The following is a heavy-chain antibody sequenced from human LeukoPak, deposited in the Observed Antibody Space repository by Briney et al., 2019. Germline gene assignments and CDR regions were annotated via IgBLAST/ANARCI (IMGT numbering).Heavy chain of an antibody. CDR2: INPSDGST. CDR3: ARGAYSYAQDF. D-gene: IGHD5-18*01. J-gene: IGHJ4*02. CDR1: GYTFTHYY. V-gene: IGHV1-46*01. Sequence: ASVKVSCKTSGYTFTHYYIHWVRQAPGQGLEWMGIINPSDGSTNYAQTFQGRLSMTRDTSTSTVYMELISLRTEDTAVYYCARGAYSYAQDFWGQGTLVTVSS.